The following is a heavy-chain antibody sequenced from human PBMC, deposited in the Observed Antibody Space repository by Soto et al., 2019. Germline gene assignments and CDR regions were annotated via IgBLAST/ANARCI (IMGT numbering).Heavy chain of an antibody. CDR1: GFTFSSYA. V-gene: IGHV3-23*01. J-gene: IGHJ6*02. Sequence: GGSLRLSCAASGFTFSSYAMSWVRQAPGKGLEWVSAISGSGGSTYYADSVKGRFTISRDNSKNTLYLQMNSLRAEDTAVYYCAKGSRYDGSGSYYNYYYYGMDVWGQGTTVTVSS. CDR2: ISGSGGST. D-gene: IGHD3-10*01. CDR3: AKGSRYDGSGSYYNYYYYGMDV.